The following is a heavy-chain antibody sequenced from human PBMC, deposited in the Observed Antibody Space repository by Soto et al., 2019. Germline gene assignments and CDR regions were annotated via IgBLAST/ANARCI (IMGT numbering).Heavy chain of an antibody. Sequence: ASVKVSCKASGYTFTSYDINWVRQATGQGLEWMGWMNANNGNTGYAQKFQGRVTMTRNTSTSTAYMELSSLRSEDTAVYYCARVGYSGYGRYYFDYWGQGTLVTVSS. J-gene: IGHJ4*02. CDR1: GYTFTSYD. CDR3: ARVGYSGYGRYYFDY. V-gene: IGHV1-8*01. D-gene: IGHD5-12*01. CDR2: MNANNGNT.